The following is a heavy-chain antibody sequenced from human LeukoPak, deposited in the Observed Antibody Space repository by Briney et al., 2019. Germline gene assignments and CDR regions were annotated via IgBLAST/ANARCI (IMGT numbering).Heavy chain of an antibody. Sequence: PGGSLRLSCGASGFTFSSYGMHWVRQAPGKGLEWVAFIRYDGSQKYYADSVKGRFTISRDNSKNTLYLQMNSLRAEDTAVYYCARGGSYLSAFDIWGQGTMVTVSS. CDR2: IRYDGSQK. CDR1: GFTFSSYG. CDR3: ARGGSYLSAFDI. D-gene: IGHD1-26*01. J-gene: IGHJ3*02. V-gene: IGHV3-30*02.